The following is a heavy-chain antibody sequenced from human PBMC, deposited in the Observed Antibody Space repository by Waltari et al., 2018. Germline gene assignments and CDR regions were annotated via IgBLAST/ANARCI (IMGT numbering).Heavy chain of an antibody. D-gene: IGHD2-15*01. CDR3: ARDRGRGLYLDS. CDR1: GDSMSGIDW. V-gene: IGHV4-4*02. CDR2: VHRSGRT. J-gene: IGHJ4*02. Sequence: QVQLQESGPGLVKPSGTLSLTCAVSGDSMSGIDWWNWVRQPPGKGLEWIGQVHRSGRTRYNPSLESRVTVSIETSNKQFSLILTSATAADTAVYYCARDRGRGLYLDSWGQGTLVTVSP.